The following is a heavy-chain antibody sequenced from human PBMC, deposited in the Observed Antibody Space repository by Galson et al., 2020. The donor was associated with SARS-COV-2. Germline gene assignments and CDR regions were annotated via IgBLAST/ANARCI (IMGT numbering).Heavy chain of an antibody. CDR1: GGSISSNY. D-gene: IGHD3-10*01. V-gene: IGHV4-59*01. CDR3: ARELVYNWFDP. CDR2: IYYRGST. J-gene: IGHJ5*02. Sequence: ASETLSPTCTVSGGSISSNYWSWIRQPPGKGLEWIGYIYYRGSTNYNPSLKSRVTMSVDTSKNQFSLKINSVTAADTAIYYCARELVYNWFDPWGQGTLVTVSS.